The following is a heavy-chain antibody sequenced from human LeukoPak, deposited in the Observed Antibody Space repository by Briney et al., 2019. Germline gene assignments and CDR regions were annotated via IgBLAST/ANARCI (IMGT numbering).Heavy chain of an antibody. J-gene: IGHJ4*02. Sequence: GGSLRLSCAASGFSFISCGMHWVRQAPGKGLEWVGVISDDGRNKKYADSVKGRFTISRDNSKDTLYLQMNSLRDEDTAVYYCAKRPSDYGDYVTYFDYWGQGTLVTVSS. V-gene: IGHV3-30*18. D-gene: IGHD4-17*01. CDR2: ISDDGRNK. CDR1: GFSFISCG. CDR3: AKRPSDYGDYVTYFDY.